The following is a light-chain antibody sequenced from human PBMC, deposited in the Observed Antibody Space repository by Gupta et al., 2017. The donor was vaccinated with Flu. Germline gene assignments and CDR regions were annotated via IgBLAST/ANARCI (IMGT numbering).Light chain of an antibody. Sequence: TQSPDTMSSSPGEKVTLTCTAGQSVRRALAWYQQQRHQPPSRLIYDASQRDAGVYDRFVGGGFKGHVALTITSREHGDYASYCCYQHDNCPPVTFGQGT. CDR1: QSVRRA. V-gene: IGKV3-11*02. CDR3: YQHDNCPPVT. J-gene: IGKJ5*01. CDR2: DAS.